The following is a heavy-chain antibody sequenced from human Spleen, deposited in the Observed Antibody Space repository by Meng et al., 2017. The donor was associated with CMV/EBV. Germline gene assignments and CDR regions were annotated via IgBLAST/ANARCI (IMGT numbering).Heavy chain of an antibody. V-gene: IGHV1-69*10. CDR2: IIPILGIA. Sequence: IGWVRQAPGQGLEWIGGIIPILGIANYAQKFQGRVTITADKSTSTAYMELSSLRSEDTAVYYCARGSIRDYDFWSGYSYYYYGMDVWGQGTTVTVSS. D-gene: IGHD3-3*01. J-gene: IGHJ6*02. CDR3: ARGSIRDYDFWSGYSYYYYGMDV.